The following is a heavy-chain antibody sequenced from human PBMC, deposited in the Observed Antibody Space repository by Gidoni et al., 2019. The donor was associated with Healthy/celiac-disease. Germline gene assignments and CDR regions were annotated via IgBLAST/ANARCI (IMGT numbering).Heavy chain of an antibody. CDR1: GGSCSGYS. D-gene: IGHD4-17*01. J-gene: IGHJ4*02. V-gene: IGHV4-34*01. CDR3: ARGRVWTTADYGYAPGVDY. Sequence: QVQLQQWGAGLLTPSATLSLTCAVYGGSCSGYSWSWFRQPPGKGLEWIGEINHSGSTNSNPALNSRVTISVDTSKNPFSLKLSSVTAADTAVYYCARGRVWTTADYGYAPGVDYWGQGTLVTVAS. CDR2: INHSGST.